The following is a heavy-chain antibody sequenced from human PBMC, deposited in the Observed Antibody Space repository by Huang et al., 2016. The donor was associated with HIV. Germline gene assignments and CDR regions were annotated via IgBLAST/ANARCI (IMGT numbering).Heavy chain of an antibody. CDR3: VRDQGRLAVGGIDNWFDP. V-gene: IGHV4-59*02. CDR2: VYDSGTT. D-gene: IGHD6-19*01. J-gene: IGHJ5*02. CDR1: GDSVSSHY. Sequence: QVRLQESGPGLVKPSETLSLSCTVSGDSVSSHYWGWIRHPPGKGLEWIGTVYDSGTTKYNPRLKSRITISVDTSKNGFCLNITSVSAADTAMYFCVRDQGRLAVGGIDNWFDPWGQGALVTVSS.